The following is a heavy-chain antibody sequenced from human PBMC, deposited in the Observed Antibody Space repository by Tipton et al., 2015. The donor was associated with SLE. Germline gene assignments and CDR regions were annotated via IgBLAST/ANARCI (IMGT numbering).Heavy chain of an antibody. CDR2: IYSGGST. V-gene: IGHV3-53*01. CDR3: ARSYYYYYYYMDV. J-gene: IGHJ6*03. CDR1: GFTVTTNY. Sequence: GSLRLSCAATGFTVTTNYMSWVRQAPGKGLEWVSVIYSGGSTYYADSVKGRFTISRDNAKNSLYLQMNSLRAEDTAVYYCARSYYYYYYYMDVWGKGTTVTVSS.